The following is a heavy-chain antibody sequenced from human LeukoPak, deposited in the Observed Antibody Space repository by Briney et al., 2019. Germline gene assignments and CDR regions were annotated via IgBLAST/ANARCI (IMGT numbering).Heavy chain of an antibody. Sequence: GGSLRLSCAASGVTACSNYMRCGRDGPGEGLEWGSVIYSGGSTYYAASVKGRFTISRDNSKNTLYLKMTSLRAQDTPVYYCASGSGSYRTPYYYMDVSGTGTTVTASS. V-gene: IGHV3-53*01. CDR2: IYSGGST. CDR1: GVTACSNY. CDR3: ASGSGSYRTPYYYMDV. J-gene: IGHJ6*03. D-gene: IGHD3-10*01.